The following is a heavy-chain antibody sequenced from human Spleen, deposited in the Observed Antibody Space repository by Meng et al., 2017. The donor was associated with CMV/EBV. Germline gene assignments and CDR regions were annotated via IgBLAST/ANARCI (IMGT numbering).Heavy chain of an antibody. J-gene: IGHJ4*02. CDR3: ARAHPSYDILTGYLGY. CDR2: MNPYSGNT. Sequence: YNYYTYDINWVRQATGQGFEWLGWMNPYSGNTGYAQKFQGRITMTRNTSIRTAYMELSRLRSDDTAVYYCARAHPSYDILTGYLGYWGQGTLVTVSS. V-gene: IGHV1-8*01. CDR1: YNYYTYD. D-gene: IGHD3-9*01.